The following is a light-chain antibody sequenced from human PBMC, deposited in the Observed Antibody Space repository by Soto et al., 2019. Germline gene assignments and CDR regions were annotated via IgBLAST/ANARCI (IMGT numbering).Light chain of an antibody. CDR2: DVS. J-gene: IGLJ1*01. CDR3: CSYAGSYTF. CDR1: SSDVGGYNY. Sequence: QSVLTQPRPVSGSPGQSVSISCTGTSSDVGGYNYVSWYQQHPGKAPKLMIYDVSKRPSGVPDRFSGSKSGNTASLTISGLQAEDEADYYCCSYAGSYTFFGTGTKVTVL. V-gene: IGLV2-11*01.